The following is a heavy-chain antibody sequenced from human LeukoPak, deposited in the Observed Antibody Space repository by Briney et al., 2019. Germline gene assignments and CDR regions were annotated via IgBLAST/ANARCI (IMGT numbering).Heavy chain of an antibody. CDR3: ARVPGPNWFDP. Sequence: SETLSLTCTVSGGSISSGNYHWSWVRQPAGKGLEWIGRIYTSGSTNYNPSLKSRVTISVDTSKNQFSLKLTSVTAADTALYYCARVPGPNWFDPWGQGTLVIVSS. V-gene: IGHV4-61*02. CDR1: GGSISSGNYH. J-gene: IGHJ5*02. CDR2: IYTSGST.